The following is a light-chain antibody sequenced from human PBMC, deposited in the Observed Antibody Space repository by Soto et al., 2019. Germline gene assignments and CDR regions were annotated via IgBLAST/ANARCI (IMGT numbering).Light chain of an antibody. CDR2: KAS. CDR1: QSISSY. CDR3: QQYNRYPVT. V-gene: IGKV1-5*03. Sequence: DIQMTQSPSTLSASVGDRVTITCRASQSISSYLAWYQQKPGKAPKVLIYKASNLESGVPSRFSGSGSGTEFTLTINSLPPDDFATYYCQQYNRYPVTFGQGTKLEIK. J-gene: IGKJ2*01.